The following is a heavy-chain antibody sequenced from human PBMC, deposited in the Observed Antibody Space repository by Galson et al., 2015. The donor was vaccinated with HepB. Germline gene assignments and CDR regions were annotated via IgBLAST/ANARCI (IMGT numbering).Heavy chain of an antibody. CDR2: MNPNSGNT. Sequence: SVKVSCKASGHTFTSYDINWVRQATGQGLEWMGWMNPNSGNTAYPQKFQGRVTMTRNTSISTAYMDLSSLGSEDTAVYYCATATRDDGVRYFDYWGQGTLVTVSS. V-gene: IGHV1-8*01. J-gene: IGHJ4*02. CDR3: ATATRDDGVRYFDY. D-gene: IGHD5-24*01. CDR1: GHTFTSYD.